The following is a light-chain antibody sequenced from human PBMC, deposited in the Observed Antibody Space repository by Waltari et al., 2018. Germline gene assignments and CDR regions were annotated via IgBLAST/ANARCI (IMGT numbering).Light chain of an antibody. Sequence: EIVLTQSPGTLSLSPGDRATLSCRASQSVSSSYLAWYQQKPGQAPRLLIYGASSRATGIPDRFSGSGSGTDFTLTISRLEPEDFAVYYCQQYGSSLYMYTFGQGTKLEIK. V-gene: IGKV3-20*01. J-gene: IGKJ2*01. CDR1: QSVSSSY. CDR2: GAS. CDR3: QQYGSSLYMYT.